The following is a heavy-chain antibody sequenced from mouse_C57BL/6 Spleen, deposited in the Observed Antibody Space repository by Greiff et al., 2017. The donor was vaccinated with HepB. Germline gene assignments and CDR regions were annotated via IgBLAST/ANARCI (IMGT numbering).Heavy chain of an antibody. V-gene: IGHV1-55*01. CDR3: ARGSFPPGVSSY. Sequence: QVQLQQPGAELVKPGASVKMSCKASGYTFTSYWITWVKQRPGQGLEWIGDIYPGSGSTNYNEKFKSKATLTVDTSSSTAYMQLSSLTSEDSAVYYGARGSFPPGVSSYCGQGTLVTVSA. J-gene: IGHJ3*01. CDR1: GYTFTSYW. CDR2: IYPGSGST.